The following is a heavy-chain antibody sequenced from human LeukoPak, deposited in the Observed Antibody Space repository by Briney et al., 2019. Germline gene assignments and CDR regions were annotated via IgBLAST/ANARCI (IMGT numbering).Heavy chain of an antibody. CDR1: GGSLSGYY. CDR3: ARHSRMVRGVNDY. V-gene: IGHV4-34*01. CDR2: INHSGST. Sequence: PSETLSLTCAVYGGSLSGYYWSWIRQPPGKGLEWIGEINHSGSTNYNPSLKSRVTISVDTSKNQFSLKLSFVTAADTAVYYCARHSRMVRGVNDYWGQGTLVTVPS. D-gene: IGHD3-10*01. J-gene: IGHJ4*02.